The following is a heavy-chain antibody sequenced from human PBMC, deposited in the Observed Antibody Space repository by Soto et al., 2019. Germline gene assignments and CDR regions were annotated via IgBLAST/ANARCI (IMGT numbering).Heavy chain of an antibody. CDR1: GGSFSGYY. V-gene: IGHV4-34*01. Sequence: QVQLQQWGAGLLKPSETLSLTCAIYGGSFSGYYWSWIRQPPGMGLEWIGEVDQSGSTNYNPSLKSRVTISGDTSKNQFSLKLNSVTAADTAVYYCARDRQRGYCTGGSCYSYFDYWGQGARVIVSS. D-gene: IGHD2-15*01. J-gene: IGHJ4*02. CDR3: ARDRQRGYCTGGSCYSYFDY. CDR2: VDQSGST.